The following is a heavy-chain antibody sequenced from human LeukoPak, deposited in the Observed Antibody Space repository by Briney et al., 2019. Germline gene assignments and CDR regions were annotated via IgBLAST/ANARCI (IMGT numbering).Heavy chain of an antibody. CDR1: GFTFSNAW. CDR3: CGTRGDL. V-gene: IGHV3-15*01. D-gene: IGHD1-14*01. J-gene: IGHJ5*02. CDR2: IKSRSDDGTR. Sequence: YPGGSLRLSCAASGFTFSNAWMSWVRQAPGKGLEWVGRIKSRSDDGTRDYAPPVRGRFTISRDDSKSTVYLQMESLRSEDTGVYYCCGTRGDLWGQGTLVTVSS.